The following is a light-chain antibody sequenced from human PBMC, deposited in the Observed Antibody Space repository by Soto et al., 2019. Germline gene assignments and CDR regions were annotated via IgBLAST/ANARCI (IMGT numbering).Light chain of an antibody. V-gene: IGLV1-40*01. J-gene: IGLJ1*01. CDR1: SSNIGAGYD. CDR3: QSYDSSLSGSNV. CDR2: GNS. Sequence: QSVLTQPPSVSGAPGQRVTISCTGSSSNIGAGYDVHWYQQLPGTAPKLLIYGNSIRPSGIPDRFSGSKSGTSASLAITGLQAEDEADNYCQSYDSSLSGSNVFGTGTKLTVL.